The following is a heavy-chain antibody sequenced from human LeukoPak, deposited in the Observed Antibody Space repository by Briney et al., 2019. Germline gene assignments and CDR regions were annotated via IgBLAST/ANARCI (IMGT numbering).Heavy chain of an antibody. CDR1: GFTFSSYA. V-gene: IGHV3-23*01. J-gene: IGHJ4*02. CDR2: LSGSGGST. D-gene: IGHD6-13*01. Sequence: GALRLSCAASGFTFSSYAMSWVRQAPGKGLEWVSSLSGSGGSTYYADSVKGRFTISRDNPKNTLYLEMNSLRAEDTAIYYCAKDLGPLGYSSSWPTYYFDYWGRGTLVTVSS. CDR3: AKDLGPLGYSSSWPTYYFDY.